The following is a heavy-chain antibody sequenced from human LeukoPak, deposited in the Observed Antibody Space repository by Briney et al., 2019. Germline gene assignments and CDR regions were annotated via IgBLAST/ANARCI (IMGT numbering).Heavy chain of an antibody. D-gene: IGHD3-22*01. J-gene: IGHJ6*03. V-gene: IGHV3-23*01. Sequence: PGGSLRLSCAASGFTFSSYAMSWVRQAPGKGLEWVSAISGSGGSTYYADSVKGRFTISRDNAKNSLYLQMNSLRAEDTAVYYCARQRYYYDSSGYSPGYYYMDVWGKGTTVTVSS. CDR1: GFTFSSYA. CDR3: ARQRYYYDSSGYSPGYYYMDV. CDR2: ISGSGGST.